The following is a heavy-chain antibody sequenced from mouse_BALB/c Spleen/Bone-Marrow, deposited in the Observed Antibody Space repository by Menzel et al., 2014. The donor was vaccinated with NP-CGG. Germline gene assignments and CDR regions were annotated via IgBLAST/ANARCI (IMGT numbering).Heavy chain of an antibody. D-gene: IGHD4-1*01. CDR2: IWSDGST. J-gene: IGHJ4*01. CDR3: ARSGTDYAMDY. CDR1: GFSLTSYG. V-gene: IGHV2-6-2*01. Sequence: VNVVESGPDLVAPSQSLSLTCTVSGFSLTSYGLHWVRQPPGKGLEWLGVIWSDGSTTYNSALKSRLSISKDNSKRQVLLKMNSLQTDDTAMYYYARSGTDYAMDYWGQGTSVTVSS.